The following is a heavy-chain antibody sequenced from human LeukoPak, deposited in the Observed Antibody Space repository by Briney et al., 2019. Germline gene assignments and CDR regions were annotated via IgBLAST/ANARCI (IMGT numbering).Heavy chain of an antibody. D-gene: IGHD2-2*01. CDR3: GTYSSSNGREFQY. Sequence: GGSLRLSCAASGITFSSYSMNWVRQAPGKGLEWVSYISTSSSTIYYADSVKGRFTISRDNAKNSLYLQMNSLRAEDTAVYYCGTYSSSNGREFQYWGQGTLVTVSS. CDR2: ISTSSSTI. V-gene: IGHV3-48*04. CDR1: GITFSSYS. J-gene: IGHJ1*01.